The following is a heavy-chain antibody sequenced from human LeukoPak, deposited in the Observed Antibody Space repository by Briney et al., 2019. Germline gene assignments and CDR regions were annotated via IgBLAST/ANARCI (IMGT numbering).Heavy chain of an antibody. CDR2: ISTSGST. D-gene: IGHD1-26*01. CDR3: ARDVSGSYGGPFDY. V-gene: IGHV4-4*07. Sequence: KASETLSLTCSVSGGYISSYYWSWIRQPAGKGLESIGHISTSGSTNYNPSLKSRVTMSVDTSKNQFSLKLSSVTAADTAVYYCARDVSGSYGGPFDYWGQGTLVTVSS. J-gene: IGHJ4*02. CDR1: GGYISSYY.